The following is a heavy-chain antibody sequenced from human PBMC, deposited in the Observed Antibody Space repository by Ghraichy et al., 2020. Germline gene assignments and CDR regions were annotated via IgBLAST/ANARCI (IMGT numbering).Heavy chain of an antibody. CDR2: IGASSADA. J-gene: IGHJ4*02. CDR3: AKPPDDSGTYYPFDS. D-gene: IGHD1-26*01. V-gene: IGHV3-23*01. CDR1: GFSFSTHA. Sequence: GGYLRLSCAASGFSFSTHAMNWVRQAPGKGPEWVAGIGASSADAYYADFVKGRFTISRDNSKNTLFLLMNSLGGEDTAVYFCAKPPDDSGTYYPFDSWGQGTLVSVSS.